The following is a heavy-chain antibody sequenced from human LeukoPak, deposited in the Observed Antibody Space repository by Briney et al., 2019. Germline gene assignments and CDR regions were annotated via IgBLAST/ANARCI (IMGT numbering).Heavy chain of an antibody. CDR1: GFTFSSYE. J-gene: IGHJ4*02. D-gene: IGHD5-12*01. V-gene: IGHV3-48*03. Sequence: GGSLRLSCAASGFTFSSYEMNWVRQAPGEGLEWVSYISSSGSTIYYADSVKGRFTISRDNAKNSLYLQMNSLRVEDTAVYYCARDAGNSGYDLFDFWGQGTLVTVSS. CDR2: ISSSGSTI. CDR3: ARDAGNSGYDLFDF.